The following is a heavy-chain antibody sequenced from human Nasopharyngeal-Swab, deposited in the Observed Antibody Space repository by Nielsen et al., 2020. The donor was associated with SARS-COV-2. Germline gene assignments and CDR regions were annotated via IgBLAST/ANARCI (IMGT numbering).Heavy chain of an antibody. D-gene: IGHD5-24*01. Sequence: GESLKISCSASGFTFSSYAMHWVRQAPGKGLEYVSAISSNGGSTYYADSVKGRFTISRDNSKNTLYLQMNSLRAEDTAVYYCAKESLRREMATMSAHDYWGQGTLVTVSS. CDR3: AKESLRREMATMSAHDY. CDR2: ISSNGGST. V-gene: IGHV3-64*04. CDR1: GFTFSSYA. J-gene: IGHJ4*02.